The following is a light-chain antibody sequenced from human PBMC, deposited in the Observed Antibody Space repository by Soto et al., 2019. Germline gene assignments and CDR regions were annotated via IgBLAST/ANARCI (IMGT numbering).Light chain of an antibody. V-gene: IGLV2-23*03. CDR2: EGS. J-gene: IGLJ1*01. Sequence: QSVLTQPASVSGSPRQSITISCTGTSSDVGSYNLVSWYQQHPGKAPKLMIYEGSKRPSGVSNRFSGSKSGNTASLTISGLQAEDEADYYCCSYAGSSTFVFGTGTKATVL. CDR1: SSDVGSYNL. CDR3: CSYAGSSTFV.